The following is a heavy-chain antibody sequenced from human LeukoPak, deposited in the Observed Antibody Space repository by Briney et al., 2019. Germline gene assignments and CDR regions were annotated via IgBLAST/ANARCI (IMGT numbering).Heavy chain of an antibody. V-gene: IGHV5-51*01. D-gene: IGHD3-9*01. Sequence: ESLKISCKGSGYTFTNYWIGWVRQMPGKGQEYMGIVYPGDSDARYSPSFQGQVTISADKSINTAYLQWSSLEASDTAMYYCARQPLTRLAEPTKSLGTRYFDYWGQGTLVTVSS. J-gene: IGHJ4*02. CDR2: VYPGDSDA. CDR1: GYTFTNYW. CDR3: ARQPLTRLAEPTKSLGTRYFDY.